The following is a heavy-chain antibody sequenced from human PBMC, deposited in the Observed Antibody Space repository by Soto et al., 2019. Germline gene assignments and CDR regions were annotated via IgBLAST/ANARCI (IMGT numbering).Heavy chain of an antibody. D-gene: IGHD4-17*01. Sequence: SVKVSFKASGGTFSTFGISWVRQAPGQGLEWMGGIIPFFGTARYSQKFEDRITITADESTNTVYMDLRSLTSEDTAIYYCAKSAPMDAGDKYYYDFWGQGALVTVSS. CDR2: IIPFFGTA. CDR1: GGTFSTFG. J-gene: IGHJ4*02. CDR3: AKSAPMDAGDKYYYDF. V-gene: IGHV1-69*13.